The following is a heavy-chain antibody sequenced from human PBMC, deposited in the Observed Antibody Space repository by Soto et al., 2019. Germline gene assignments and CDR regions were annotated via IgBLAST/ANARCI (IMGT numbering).Heavy chain of an antibody. CDR1: GDSVSSNSAA. Sequence: SQTLSLTCAISGDSVSSNSAAWNWIRQSPSRGLEWLGRTYYRSKWYNDYAVSVKSRITIIPDTSKNQFSLQLNSVTPEDTAVYYCARSIAAAGTWVYYYGMDVWGQGTTVTVSS. V-gene: IGHV6-1*01. CDR3: ARSIAAAGTWVYYYGMDV. CDR2: TYYRSKWYN. J-gene: IGHJ6*02. D-gene: IGHD6-13*01.